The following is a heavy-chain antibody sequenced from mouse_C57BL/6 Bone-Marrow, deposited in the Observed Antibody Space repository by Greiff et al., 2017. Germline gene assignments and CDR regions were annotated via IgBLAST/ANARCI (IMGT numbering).Heavy chain of an antibody. Sequence: EVKLVESGGGLVKPGGSLKLSCAASGFTFSDYGMHWVRQAPETGLEWVAYISSGSSTIYYADTVKGRFTISRDNAKNTLFLQMTSLRSEDTAMYYCARESENYFDYWGQGTTLTVSS. CDR1: GFTFSDYG. J-gene: IGHJ2*01. CDR3: ARESENYFDY. V-gene: IGHV5-17*01. CDR2: ISSGSSTI.